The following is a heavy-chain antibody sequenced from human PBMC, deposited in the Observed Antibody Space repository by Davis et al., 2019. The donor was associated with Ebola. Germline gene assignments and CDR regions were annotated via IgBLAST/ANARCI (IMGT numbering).Heavy chain of an antibody. CDR1: TFTFSSYA. CDR3: VKDQSMIANNFFGLDV. CDR2: ISTDGNKK. V-gene: IGHV3-30*18. J-gene: IGHJ6*02. D-gene: IGHD3-16*01. Sequence: PGGSLRLSCDASTFTFSSYAMHWVRQAPGKGLEWVAFISTDGNKKDYADSVKGRFTISRDNSRDTLFLQMDSLRFEDSAVYYCVKDQSMIANNFFGLDVWGQGTTVTVSS.